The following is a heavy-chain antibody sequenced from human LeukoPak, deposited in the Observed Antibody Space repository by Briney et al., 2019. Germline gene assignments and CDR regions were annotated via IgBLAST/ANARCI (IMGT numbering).Heavy chain of an antibody. CDR2: INPNGGDT. CDR1: GYTFTGYY. D-gene: IGHD3-10*01. CDR3: AREYYYASGNYYNRIDY. V-gene: IGHV1-2*02. Sequence: ASVKVSCKASGYTFTGYYIHWVRQAPGQGLEWMGWINPNGGDTNYAQKFQGRVTMTRDTSISTAYMALSRLEYDDTAVYYCAREYYYASGNYYNRIDYWGQGTLVTVSS. J-gene: IGHJ4*02.